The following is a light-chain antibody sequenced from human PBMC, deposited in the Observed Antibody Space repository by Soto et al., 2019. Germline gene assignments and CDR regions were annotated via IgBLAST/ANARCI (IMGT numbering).Light chain of an antibody. CDR2: VNSDGSH. CDR1: SGHSNYA. CDR3: QTWGTAIRV. V-gene: IGLV4-69*01. J-gene: IGLJ3*02. Sequence: QAVLTQSPSASASLGASVKLTCTLSSGHSNYAIAWHQQQPEKGPRYLMKVNSDGSHSKGDGIPDRFSGSSSGAERYLTISSLQSEDEADYYCQTWGTAIRVFGGGTKLTVL.